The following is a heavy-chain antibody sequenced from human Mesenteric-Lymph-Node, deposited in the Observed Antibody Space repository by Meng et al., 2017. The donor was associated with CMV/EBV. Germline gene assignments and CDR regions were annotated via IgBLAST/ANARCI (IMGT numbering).Heavy chain of an antibody. D-gene: IGHD2-15*01. J-gene: IGHJ4*02. CDR3: ATGVDRAKIGN. Sequence: SETLSLTCTVSSDSINSHWSWIRQPPGKGLEWVGHICHSGTTDYNPSLKNRVTISVDMSKKHSSLRLTSVTAADTAVYYRATGVDRAKIGNWGQGTLVTVSS. CDR1: SDSINSH. CDR2: ICHSGTT. V-gene: IGHV4-59*11.